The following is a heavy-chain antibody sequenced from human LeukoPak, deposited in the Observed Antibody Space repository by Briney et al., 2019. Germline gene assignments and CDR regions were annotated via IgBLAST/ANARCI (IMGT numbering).Heavy chain of an antibody. CDR2: INDSETT. CDR3: AREVCSGGDCTNFDY. V-gene: IGHV4-34*01. D-gene: IGHD2-21*01. J-gene: IGHJ4*02. CDR1: GESFSGFY. Sequence: SETLFLTCAVYGESFSGFYWSWIRQTPGQGLEWVGEINDSETTNYNPSLKSRATISVDTSKNQFSLKLSSVSAADTAFDYCAREVCSGGDCTNFDYWGQGTLVTVSS.